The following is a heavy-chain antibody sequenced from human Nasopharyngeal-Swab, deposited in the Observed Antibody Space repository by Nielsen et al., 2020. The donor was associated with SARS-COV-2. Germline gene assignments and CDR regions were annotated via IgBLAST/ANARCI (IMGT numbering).Heavy chain of an antibody. CDR3: ASDSSRIAADY. CDR2: IIPIFGTA. Sequence: SVKVSCKASGGTFSSYAISWVRQAPGRGVEWLGGIIPIFGTANYEQKFQGRVTITTDESTSTAYMELISLRSEDTAVYYRASDSSRIAADYWGQGTLVTVSS. J-gene: IGHJ4*02. D-gene: IGHD6-13*01. CDR1: GGTFSSYA. V-gene: IGHV1-69*05.